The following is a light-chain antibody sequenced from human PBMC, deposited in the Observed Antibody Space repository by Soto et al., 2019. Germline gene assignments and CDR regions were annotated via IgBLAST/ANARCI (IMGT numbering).Light chain of an antibody. Sequence: IMVTHSPLTLSVNPGERATISCRASQSISNNLAWYQQRPGQAPRLLIYGTSTRATGIPARFSGRGSGTEFTLTISSLQSEDFAIYYCQQYNKWPPITFGQGTRLEIK. CDR3: QQYNKWPPIT. V-gene: IGKV3-15*01. CDR1: QSISNN. CDR2: GTS. J-gene: IGKJ5*01.